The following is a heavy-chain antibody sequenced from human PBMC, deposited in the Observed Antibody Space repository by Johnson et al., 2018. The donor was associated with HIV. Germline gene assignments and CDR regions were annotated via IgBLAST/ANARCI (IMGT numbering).Heavy chain of an antibody. Sequence: EKLVESGGGVVRPGGSLRLSCAASGFTFDDYGMSWVRQAPGKGLEWVYGINWNGGSTGYADSVKGRFTISRDNAKNSLYLQMNSLRAEDTALYYCARDMRWSKAFDIWGQGTMVTVSS. CDR1: GFTFDDYG. V-gene: IGHV3-20*04. CDR2: INWNGGST. J-gene: IGHJ3*02. CDR3: ARDMRWSKAFDI. D-gene: IGHD3-3*01.